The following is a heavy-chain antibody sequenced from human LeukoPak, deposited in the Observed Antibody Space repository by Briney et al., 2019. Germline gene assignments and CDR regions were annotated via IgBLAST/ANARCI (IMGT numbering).Heavy chain of an antibody. D-gene: IGHD5-12*01. CDR1: GGSFSGYY. J-gene: IGHJ4*02. CDR3: ARGGRAVRRYDYPKLVDY. CDR2: INHSGST. V-gene: IGHV4-34*01. Sequence: SETLSLTCAVYGGSFSGYYWSWIRQPPGRGLEWIGEINHSGSTNYNPSLKSRVTISVDTSKNQFSLKLSSVTAADTAVYYCARGGRAVRRYDYPKLVDYWGQGTLVTVSS.